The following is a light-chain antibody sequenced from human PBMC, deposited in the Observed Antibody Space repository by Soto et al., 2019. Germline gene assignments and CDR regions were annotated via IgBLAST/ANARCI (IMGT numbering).Light chain of an antibody. J-gene: IGKJ1*01. CDR1: QSVLYSSNNENY. V-gene: IGKV4-1*01. CDR2: WAS. CDR3: QQYYSTRT. Sequence: DIVMTQSPDSLAVSLGERATINCKSSQSVLYSSNNENYLAWYQQKPGQPPKLLIYWASTRESGVPDRFSGSGSGTDFTLTISSLQAEDGAVYYCQQYYSTRTFGQGTKVEIK.